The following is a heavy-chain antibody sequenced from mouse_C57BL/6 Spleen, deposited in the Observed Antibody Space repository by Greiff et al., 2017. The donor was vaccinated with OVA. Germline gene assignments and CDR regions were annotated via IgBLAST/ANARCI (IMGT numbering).Heavy chain of an antibody. J-gene: IGHJ4*01. CDR3: ARHTYDSYYAKDY. Sequence: QVQLQQSGAELMKPGASVKLSCKATGYTFPGYWIEGVKQSPGHGLEWIGNIFPGIGSTNYNEKFKGKATFTADTSANTAYMQLSSLTTEDSAIYYCARHTYDSYYAKDYWGQGTSVTVSS. CDR2: IFPGIGST. CDR1: GYTFPGYW. V-gene: IGHV1-9*01. D-gene: IGHD2-13*01.